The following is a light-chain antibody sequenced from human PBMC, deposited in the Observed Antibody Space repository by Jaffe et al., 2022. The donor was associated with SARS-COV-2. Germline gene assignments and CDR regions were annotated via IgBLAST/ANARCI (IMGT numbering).Light chain of an antibody. CDR3: HQYNSWPHT. J-gene: IGKJ2*01. V-gene: IGKV3-15*01. CDR2: DAS. CDR1: QSVNSK. Sequence: MMMTQSPATLSVSPGERATLSCRASQSVNSKLAWYQQRPGQSPRLLIFDASARATDIPARFSGSGSGTEFTLTISSLQSEDFAVYYCHQYNSWPHTFGRGTKLEIK.